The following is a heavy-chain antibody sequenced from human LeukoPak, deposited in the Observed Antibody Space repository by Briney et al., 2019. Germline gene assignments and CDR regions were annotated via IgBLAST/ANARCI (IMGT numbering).Heavy chain of an antibody. CDR3: TREVGTGFQVNYYYYMDV. CDR2: IHFSGST. Sequence: PSETLSLTRTVSGGSISSDYWRWFRQPPRKGLEWIGYIHFSGSTTYNPSLKSRVTISIDTSKNQFSLNLSSVTAADTAVYYCTREVGTGFQVNYYYYMDVWGKGTTVTVSS. CDR1: GGSISSDY. V-gene: IGHV4-59*01. J-gene: IGHJ6*03. D-gene: IGHD2-2*01.